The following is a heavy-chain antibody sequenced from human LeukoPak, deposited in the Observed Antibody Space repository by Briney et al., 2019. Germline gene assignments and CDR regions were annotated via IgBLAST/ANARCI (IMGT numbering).Heavy chain of an antibody. J-gene: IGHJ3*02. Sequence: PSXTLSLTCTVSGGSINNYYWSWIRQPPGKGLEWIGYIYHSGSTNYNPSLKSRVTISVDTSRNQFSLKLSSVTAADTAVYYCAREAFIAAARTGDEAFDIWGQGTMVTVSS. V-gene: IGHV4-59*01. CDR3: AREAFIAAARTGDEAFDI. D-gene: IGHD6-13*01. CDR2: IYHSGST. CDR1: GGSINNYY.